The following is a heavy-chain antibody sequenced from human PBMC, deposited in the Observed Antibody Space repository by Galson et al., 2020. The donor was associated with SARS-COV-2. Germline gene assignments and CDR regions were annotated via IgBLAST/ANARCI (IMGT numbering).Heavy chain of an antibody. Sequence: SVKVSCKASGDTFKNYIINWVRQAPGQGLEWIGRAIPMIGSSNHLVKFGDRITLTADRSKTTVFMELSRLRSEDTAIYYCAGAHRDYERSGWYVELWGRGTQVTVSS. D-gene: IGHD3-16*01. CDR1: GDTFKNYI. CDR3: AGAHRDYERSGWYVEL. V-gene: IGHV1-69*08. CDR2: AIPMIGSS. J-gene: IGHJ2*01.